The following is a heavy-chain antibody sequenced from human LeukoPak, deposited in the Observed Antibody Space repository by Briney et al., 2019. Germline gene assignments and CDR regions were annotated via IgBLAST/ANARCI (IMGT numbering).Heavy chain of an antibody. D-gene: IGHD5-18*01. V-gene: IGHV4-59*08. CDR3: ARRDGYSSYYFDY. CDR1: GGSTSSYY. Sequence: SETLSLTCTVSGGSTSSYYWSWIRQPPGKGLEWIGYIYYSGSTNYNPSLKSRVTISVDTSKNQFSLKLSSVTAADTAVYYCARRDGYSSYYFDYWGQGTLVTVSS. J-gene: IGHJ4*02. CDR2: IYYSGST.